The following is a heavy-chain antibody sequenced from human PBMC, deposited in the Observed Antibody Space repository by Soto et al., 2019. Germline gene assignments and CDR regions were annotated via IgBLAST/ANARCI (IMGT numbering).Heavy chain of an antibody. CDR1: GGTFSSYT. CDR2: IIPILGIA. V-gene: IGHV1-69*02. J-gene: IGHJ4*02. D-gene: IGHD6-13*01. CDR3: ARGSNSWAAAGGFDY. Sequence: QVQLVQSGAEVKKPGSSVKVSCKASGGTFSSYTISWVRQAPGQGLEWMGRIIPILGIANYAQKFQGRGTNSADKSTSTAYMELSSLRSEDTAVYYCARGSNSWAAAGGFDYWGQGTLVTVSS.